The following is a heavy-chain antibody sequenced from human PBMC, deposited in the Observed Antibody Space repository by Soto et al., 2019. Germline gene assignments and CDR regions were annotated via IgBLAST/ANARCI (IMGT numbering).Heavy chain of an antibody. V-gene: IGHV3-21*01. J-gene: IGHJ6*02. Sequence: GGSLRLSCAASGFTFSSYSMNWVRQAPGKGLEWVSSISSSSSYIYYADSVKGRFTISRDNAKNSLYLQMNSLRAEDTAVYYCARSWEYCSGGSCYPYYYYYYGMDVWGQGNTVTVSS. CDR2: ISSSSSYI. CDR1: GFTFSSYS. CDR3: ARSWEYCSGGSCYPYYYYYYGMDV. D-gene: IGHD2-15*01.